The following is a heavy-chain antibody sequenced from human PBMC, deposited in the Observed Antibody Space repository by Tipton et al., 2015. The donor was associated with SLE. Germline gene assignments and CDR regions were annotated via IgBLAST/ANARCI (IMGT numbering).Heavy chain of an antibody. D-gene: IGHD2-15*01. CDR3: VGVVVPSEDNYGMEV. V-gene: IGHV4-61*02. CDR1: GGSISSGTKY. J-gene: IGHJ6*02. Sequence: TLSLTCTVSGGSISSGTKYWNWIRQTAGKGLEWVGRIFTNGTTNYNPSLKSRVTISVDTSKHHFSLKVNSVTAADTATYYCVGVVVPSEDNYGMEVWGQGTTVIVSS. CDR2: IFTNGTT.